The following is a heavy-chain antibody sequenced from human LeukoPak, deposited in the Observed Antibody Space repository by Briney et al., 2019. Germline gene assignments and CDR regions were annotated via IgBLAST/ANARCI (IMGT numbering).Heavy chain of an antibody. CDR3: AKEGDSSSWYDLYDY. CDR2: ISGSGDST. Sequence: PGGSLRLSCAASGFTFSSYAMSWVRQAPGKGLEWVSAISGSGDSTYYADSVKGRFTISRDNSKNTLYLRMNSLRAEDTAVYYCAKEGDSSSWYDLYDYWGQGTLVTVSS. V-gene: IGHV3-23*01. J-gene: IGHJ4*02. CDR1: GFTFSSYA. D-gene: IGHD6-13*01.